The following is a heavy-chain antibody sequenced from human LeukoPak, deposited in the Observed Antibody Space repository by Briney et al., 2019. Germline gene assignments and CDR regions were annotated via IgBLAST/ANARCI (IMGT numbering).Heavy chain of an antibody. CDR1: GGTFISYA. CDR3: AKGYCSGGSCYNFDY. J-gene: IGHJ4*02. Sequence: SVKVSCKASGGTFISYAISWVRQAPGQGLEWMGGIIPIFGTANYAQKFQGRVTITADESTSTAYMELSSLRSEDTAVYYCAKGYCSGGSCYNFDYWGQGTLVTVSS. CDR2: IIPIFGTA. D-gene: IGHD2-15*01. V-gene: IGHV1-69*01.